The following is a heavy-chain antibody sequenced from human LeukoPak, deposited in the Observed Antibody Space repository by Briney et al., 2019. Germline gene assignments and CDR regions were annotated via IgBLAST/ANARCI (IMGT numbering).Heavy chain of an antibody. V-gene: IGHV4-39*07. D-gene: IGHD2-2*02. CDR3: ARDCSSTSCYTYYYGMDV. Sequence: SETLSLTCTVSGGSISSSSYYWGWIRQPPGKGLEWIGSIYYSGSTYYNPSLKSRVTISVDTSKNQFSLKLSSVTAADTAVYYCARDCSSTSCYTYYYGMDVWGQGTTVTVSS. CDR1: GGSISSSSYY. CDR2: IYYSGST. J-gene: IGHJ6*02.